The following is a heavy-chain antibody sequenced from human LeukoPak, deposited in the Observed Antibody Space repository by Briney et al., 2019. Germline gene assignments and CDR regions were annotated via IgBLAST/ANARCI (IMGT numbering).Heavy chain of an antibody. CDR1: GFTFSSYA. CDR2: ISGSGGST. V-gene: IGHV3-23*01. D-gene: IGHD2-21*02. CDR3: AKDNFDCGGDCSFDY. Sequence: GSLRLSCAASGFTFSSYAMSWVRQAPGKGLEWVSAISGSGGSTYYADSVKGRFTISRDNSKDTLYLQMNSLRAEDTAVYYCAKDNFDCGGDCSFDYWGQGTLVTVSS. J-gene: IGHJ4*02.